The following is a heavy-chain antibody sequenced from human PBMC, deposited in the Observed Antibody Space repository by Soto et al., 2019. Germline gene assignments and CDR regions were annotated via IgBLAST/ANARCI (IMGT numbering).Heavy chain of an antibody. CDR2: IYYSGST. CDR1: GVSISSYY. CDR3: ATGTMANTFGFED. D-gene: IGHD3-16*01. Sequence: SATLSLTCTVSGVSISSYYWSWILQPPGKGLEWIGYIYYSGSTNYNPSLKSRVTISVDTSKNQFSLKLSSVTAADTAVYYGATGTMANTFGFEDWGQGTRVNVSS. J-gene: IGHJ4*02. V-gene: IGHV4-59*01.